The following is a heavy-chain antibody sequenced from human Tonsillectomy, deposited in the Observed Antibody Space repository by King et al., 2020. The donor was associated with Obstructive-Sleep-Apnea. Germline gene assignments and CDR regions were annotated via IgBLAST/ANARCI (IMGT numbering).Heavy chain of an antibody. CDR3: ARDRAAAGFDP. V-gene: IGHV4-30-2*01. Sequence: LQLQESGSGLVKPSQTQSLTCAVSGGSINSGGYSWSWIRQPPGKGLEWIGYIYHSGTTYYNPSLKSRVTISVDRSKNQFSLNLSSVTAADTAVYYCARDRAAAGFDPWGQGTLVTVSS. CDR1: GGSINSGGYS. CDR2: IYHSGTT. J-gene: IGHJ5*02. D-gene: IGHD6-13*01.